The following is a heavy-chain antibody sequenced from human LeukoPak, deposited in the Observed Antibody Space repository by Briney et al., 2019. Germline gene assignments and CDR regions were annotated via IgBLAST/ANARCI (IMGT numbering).Heavy chain of an antibody. D-gene: IGHD6-13*01. Sequence: SETLSLTCTVSGYSISSGYYWSWIRQPPGKGLEWIGEINHSGSTNYNPSLKSRVTISVDTSKNQFSLKLSSVTAADTAVYYCARRSIAAAGRQFDYWGQGTLVTVSS. CDR1: GYSISSGYY. CDR2: INHSGST. CDR3: ARRSIAAAGRQFDY. J-gene: IGHJ4*02. V-gene: IGHV4-38-2*02.